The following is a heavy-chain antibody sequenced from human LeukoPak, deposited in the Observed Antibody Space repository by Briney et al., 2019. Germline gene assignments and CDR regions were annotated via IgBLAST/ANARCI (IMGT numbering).Heavy chain of an antibody. CDR2: IYTSGST. V-gene: IGHV4-38-2*02. CDR3: ARCPYYYGSGSYYYWFDP. D-gene: IGHD3-10*01. Sequence: SETLSLTCTVSGYSISSGYYWGWIQQPPGKGLEWIGRIYTSGSTNYNPSLKSRVTISVDTSKNQFSLKLSSVTAADTAVYYCARCPYYYGSGSYYYWFDPWGQGTLVTVSS. CDR1: GYSISSGYY. J-gene: IGHJ5*02.